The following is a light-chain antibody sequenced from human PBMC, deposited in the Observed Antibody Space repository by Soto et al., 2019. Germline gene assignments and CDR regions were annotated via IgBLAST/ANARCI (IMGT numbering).Light chain of an antibody. J-gene: IGKJ1*01. CDR1: QSISSW. V-gene: IGKV1-5*03. Sequence: QMTQYHSTLSASVGDRVPITCRASQSISSWLAWYQQKPGKAPKLLIYKASSLESGVPSRFSGSGSGTEFTLTISSLQPEDCATYYCQQYYSYPRTFGQGTKVDIK. CDR2: KAS. CDR3: QQYYSYPRT.